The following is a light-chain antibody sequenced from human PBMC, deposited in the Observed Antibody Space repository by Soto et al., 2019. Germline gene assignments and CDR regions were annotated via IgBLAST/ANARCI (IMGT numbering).Light chain of an antibody. CDR3: CSYAVTFYV. J-gene: IGLJ1*01. Sequence: QSALTQPRSVSGSPGQSVTISCTGPSIDVGGSNYVSWYQQHPDKAPKLMIYDVSERPSGVPDRFSGSKSGNTASLTISGLQAEDEADYDCCSYAVTFYVFGTGTKVTVL. CDR2: DVS. V-gene: IGLV2-11*01. CDR1: SIDVGGSNY.